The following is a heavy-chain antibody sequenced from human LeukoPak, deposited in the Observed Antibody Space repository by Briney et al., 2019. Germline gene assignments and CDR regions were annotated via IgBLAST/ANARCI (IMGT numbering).Heavy chain of an antibody. J-gene: IGHJ4*02. V-gene: IGHV3-23*01. CDR2: ISGSGGST. CDR1: GFTLRSYV. D-gene: IGHD1-26*01. Sequence: GGSLRLSCAASGFTLRSYVMGWVRQAPGKGLEWVSAISGSGGSTYYADSVKGRFTISRDNSKNTLYLQMNSLRAEDTAVYYCARRGQWELPSDYWGQGTLVTVSS. CDR3: ARRGQWELPSDY.